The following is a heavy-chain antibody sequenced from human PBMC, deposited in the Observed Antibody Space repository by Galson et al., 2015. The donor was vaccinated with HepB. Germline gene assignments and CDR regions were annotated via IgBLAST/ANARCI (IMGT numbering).Heavy chain of an antibody. CDR2: ISAYNGNT. CDR3: AGGFGGYCSGGSCSPLGYYYGMDV. D-gene: IGHD2-15*01. CDR1: GYTLTSYG. V-gene: IGHV1-18*04. Sequence: SVKVSCKASGYTLTSYGISWVRQAPGQGLGWMGWISAYNGNTNYAQKLQGRVTMTTDTSTSTAYMELRSLRSDDTAVYYCAGGFGGYCSGGSCSPLGYYYGMDVWGQGTTVTVSS. J-gene: IGHJ6*02.